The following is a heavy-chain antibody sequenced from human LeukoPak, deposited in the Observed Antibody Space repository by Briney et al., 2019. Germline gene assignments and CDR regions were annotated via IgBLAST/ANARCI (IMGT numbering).Heavy chain of an antibody. CDR3: ARDLGVMVRAFDI. J-gene: IGHJ3*02. CDR1: GGSISSYC. D-gene: IGHD5-18*01. V-gene: IGHV4-59*01. CDR2: IYYSGST. Sequence: SETLSLTYTVSGGSISSYCWSWIRQPPGKRLEWIGYIYYSGSTSYNPSLKSRVTISVDTSKNQISLKLSSVTAADTAVYYCARDLGVMVRAFDIWGQGTMVTVSS.